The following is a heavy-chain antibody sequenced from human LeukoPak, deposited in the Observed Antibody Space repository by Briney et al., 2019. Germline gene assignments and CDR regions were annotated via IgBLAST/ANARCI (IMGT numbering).Heavy chain of an antibody. J-gene: IGHJ4*02. CDR2: IYYSGST. CDR3: AREPVAVAGNFDY. V-gene: IGHV4-59*12. D-gene: IGHD6-19*01. CDR1: GGSISSYY. Sequence: SETLSLTCTVSGGSISSYYWSWIRQPPGKGLEWIGYIYYSGSTNYNPSLKSRVTMSVDTSKNQFSLKLSSVTAADTAVYYCAREPVAVAGNFDYWGQGTLVTVSS.